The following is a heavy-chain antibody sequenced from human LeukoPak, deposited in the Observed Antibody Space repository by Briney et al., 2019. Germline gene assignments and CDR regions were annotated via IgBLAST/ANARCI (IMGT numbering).Heavy chain of an antibody. D-gene: IGHD3-3*01. J-gene: IGHJ6*03. CDR2: INWNGGST. Sequence: GGSLRLSCAASGFTFDDYGMSWVRQAPGKGLEWVSGINWNGGSTGYADSVKGRFTISKDNAKNSLYLQMNSLRAEDTALYYCARGNYDFWSGYRYYYYYYMDVWGKGTTVTVSS. V-gene: IGHV3-20*04. CDR1: GFTFDDYG. CDR3: ARGNYDFWSGYRYYYYYYMDV.